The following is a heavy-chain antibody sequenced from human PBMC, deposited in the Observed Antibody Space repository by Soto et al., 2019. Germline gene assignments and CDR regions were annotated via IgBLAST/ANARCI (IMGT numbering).Heavy chain of an antibody. CDR1: GFTFTNYA. J-gene: IGHJ4*01. D-gene: IGHD3-10*01. Sequence: QIQLVQSGTEVKKPGASVKVSCVTSGFTFTNYAIQWVRQAPGQRPEWMGWINAGNGHTRYSQNFQGRVTITRDTPASTAYMELSSLISEDEAVYYCARGIWTMTRGSYYFDNWGHGTLVTVSS. CDR2: INAGNGHT. CDR3: ARGIWTMTRGSYYFDN. V-gene: IGHV1-3*01.